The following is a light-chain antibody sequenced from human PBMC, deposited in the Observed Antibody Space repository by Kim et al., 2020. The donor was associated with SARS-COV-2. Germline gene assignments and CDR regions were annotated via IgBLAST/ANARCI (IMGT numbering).Light chain of an antibody. Sequence: GQSVTISCTATSSDVGGYNYVSWCQQHPGKAPKLMIYEVSKRPSGVPDRFSGSKSGNTASLTVSGLQAEDEADYYCSSYAGSNNLVFGGGTQLTVL. CDR2: EVS. J-gene: IGLJ2*01. CDR1: SSDVGGYNY. V-gene: IGLV2-8*01. CDR3: SSYAGSNNLV.